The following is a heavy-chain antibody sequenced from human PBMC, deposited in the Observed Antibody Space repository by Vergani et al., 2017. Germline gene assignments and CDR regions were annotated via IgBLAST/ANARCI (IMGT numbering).Heavy chain of an antibody. CDR2: ISNSGNTI. Sequence: QLQLQESDPGLVKPSETLSLTCTVSGGSIRSTFYYWGWIRQPPGKGLEWVSYISNSGNTIEYADSVKGRFSISRDNAKSSLFLQMDSLRAEDTAAYYCARDHRDYNNYPGTFDIWGQGSMVTVSS. CDR1: GGSIRSTFYY. V-gene: IGHV3-11*01. J-gene: IGHJ3*02. D-gene: IGHD5-24*01. CDR3: ARDHRDYNNYPGTFDI.